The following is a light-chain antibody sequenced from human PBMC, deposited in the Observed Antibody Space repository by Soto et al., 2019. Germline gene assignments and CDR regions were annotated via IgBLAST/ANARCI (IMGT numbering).Light chain of an antibody. CDR3: MQLTHFPWT. CDR1: QSLVHSDGNTS. Sequence: DVVMTQTPLSSPVTLGQPASISCRSSQSLVHSDGNTSLTWLHQRPGQPPRLLIYKISNRSSGVPDRFSGSVAGTDFTLRISRVAAEDVGVYYCMQLTHFPWTFGQGTKVEIK. CDR2: KIS. V-gene: IGKV2-24*01. J-gene: IGKJ1*01.